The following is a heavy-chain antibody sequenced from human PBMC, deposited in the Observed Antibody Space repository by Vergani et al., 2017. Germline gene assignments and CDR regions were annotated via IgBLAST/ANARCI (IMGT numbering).Heavy chain of an antibody. Sequence: QVQLVQSGAEVKKPGASVKVSCKASGYTFTSYYMHWVRQAPGQGLEWMGIINPSGGSTSYAQKFQGRVTMTRDTSTSTVYMELSSLRSEDTAVYYCAKDLTSVDFWSGWAPGYWGQGTLVTVSS. CDR2: INPSGGST. CDR1: GYTFTSYY. CDR3: AKDLTSVDFWSGWAPGY. J-gene: IGHJ4*02. V-gene: IGHV1-46*01. D-gene: IGHD3-3*01.